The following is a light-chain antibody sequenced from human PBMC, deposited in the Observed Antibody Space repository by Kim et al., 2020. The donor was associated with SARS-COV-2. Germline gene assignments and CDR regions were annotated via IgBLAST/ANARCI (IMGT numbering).Light chain of an antibody. V-gene: IGKV1-5*03. CDR2: KAS. CDR1: QSISSS. J-gene: IGKJ1*01. CDR3: HQYKSFST. Sequence: DIQMTQSPSTLSASVGDRVTITCRASQSISSSLAWYQQKPGKASKLLLHKASSIQSGVPSRFSGSGSGTEFTLTISSLQPDDFATYCCHQYKSFSTFGQGTKVDIK.